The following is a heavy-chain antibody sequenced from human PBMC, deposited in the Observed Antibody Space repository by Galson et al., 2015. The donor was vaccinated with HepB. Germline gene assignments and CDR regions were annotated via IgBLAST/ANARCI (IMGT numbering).Heavy chain of an antibody. CDR2: IWYDGSGK. CDR3: ATVPQPEWKLLLPPDS. V-gene: IGHV3-33*08. J-gene: IGHJ4*02. Sequence: SLRLSCAASGFTFSRYGMHWVRQAPGKGLEWVAVIWYDGSGKHYADSVKGRFTISRDNSKSMLYLQMNSLRVEDTAVYYCATVPQPEWKLLLPPDSWGLGSLVTVSS. D-gene: IGHD1-26*01. CDR1: GFTFSRYG.